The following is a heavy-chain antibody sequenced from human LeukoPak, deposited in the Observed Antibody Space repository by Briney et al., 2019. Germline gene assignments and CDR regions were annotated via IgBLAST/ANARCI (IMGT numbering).Heavy chain of an antibody. J-gene: IGHJ4*02. Sequence: PSETLSLTCAVYGGSFSGYYWSWIRQPPGKGLEWIGEINHSGSTNYNPSLKGRVTISVDTSKNQFSLKLSSVTAADTAVYYCARGGVLWFGELSYYFDYWGQGTLVTVSS. CDR3: ARGGVLWFGELSYYFDY. CDR1: GGSFSGYY. V-gene: IGHV4-34*01. CDR2: INHSGST. D-gene: IGHD3-10*01.